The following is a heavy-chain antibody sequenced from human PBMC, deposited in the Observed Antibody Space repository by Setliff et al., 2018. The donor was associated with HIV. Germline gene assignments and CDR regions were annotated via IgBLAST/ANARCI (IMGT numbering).Heavy chain of an antibody. CDR2: IYTSGST. J-gene: IGHJ4*02. D-gene: IGHD3-10*01. CDR3: ARESYFYYFDY. V-gene: IGHV4-61*02. CDR1: GDSIDTSYYY. Sequence: SETLSLTCTVSGDSIDTSYYYWGWIRQPPGKGLEWIGRIYTSGSTNYNPSLKSRVTISVDTSKNQLSLKLSSVTAADAAVYYCARESYFYYFDYWGQGTLVTVSS.